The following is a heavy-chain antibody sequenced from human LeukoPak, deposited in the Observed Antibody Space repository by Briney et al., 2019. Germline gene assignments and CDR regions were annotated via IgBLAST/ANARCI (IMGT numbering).Heavy chain of an antibody. J-gene: IGHJ4*02. CDR2: ISGSGGST. V-gene: IGHV3-23*01. CDR3: AKDLVVVPAAPTRAY. D-gene: IGHD2-2*01. Sequence: GGSLRLSCAASGFTFSNAWMSWVRQAPGKGLEWVSAISGSGGSTYYADSVKGRFTISRDNSKNTLYLQMNSLRAEDTAVYYCAKDLVVVPAAPTRAYWGQGTLVTVSS. CDR1: GFTFSNAW.